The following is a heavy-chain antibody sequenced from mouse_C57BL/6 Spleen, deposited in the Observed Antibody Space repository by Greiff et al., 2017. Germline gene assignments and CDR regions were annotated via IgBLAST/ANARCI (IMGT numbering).Heavy chain of an antibody. CDR1: GYAFSSSW. CDR2: IYPGDGDT. J-gene: IGHJ3*01. Sequence: QVQLQQSGPELVKPGASVKISCKASGYAFSSSWMNWVKQRPGTGLEWIGRIYPGDGDTNYNGKFKGQATLTADKSSSTAYMQLSSLTSEDSAVYFCASVVAKRDWFAYWGQGTLVTVSA. D-gene: IGHD1-1*01. V-gene: IGHV1-82*01. CDR3: ASVVAKRDWFAY.